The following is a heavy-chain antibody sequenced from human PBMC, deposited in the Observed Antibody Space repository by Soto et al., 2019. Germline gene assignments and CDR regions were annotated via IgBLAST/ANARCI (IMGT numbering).Heavy chain of an antibody. Sequence: QVQLLQSGAEVKKPGASVRISCKSSANTFINNYINWVRQAPGQGLEWLGVFNPRGGTTRYAQKFQGRVPMTGDTSTRTVFMELSNLKSEDTAVYDCARVYGLVQYDDFWSGYYDYWGQGTLVIVSS. V-gene: IGHV1-46*01. J-gene: IGHJ4*02. CDR3: ARVYGLVQYDDFWSGYYDY. CDR1: ANTFINNY. CDR2: FNPRGGTT. D-gene: IGHD3-3*01.